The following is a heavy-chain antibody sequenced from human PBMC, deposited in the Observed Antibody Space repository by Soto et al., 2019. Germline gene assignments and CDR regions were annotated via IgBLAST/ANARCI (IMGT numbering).Heavy chain of an antibody. CDR1: GASISSGDYY. CDR2: IFHSGET. Sequence: QVQLQESGPGLVKPSETLSLNCTVSGASISSGDYYWSWIRQSPGKGLQWNGYIFHSGETYYTPSLESRLSISIDASKNQFSLNLNSVTAADTAVYFCARSHDVLGAFDVWGPGTVVTVSS. D-gene: IGHD3-16*01. CDR3: ARSHDVLGAFDV. V-gene: IGHV4-30-4*08. J-gene: IGHJ3*01.